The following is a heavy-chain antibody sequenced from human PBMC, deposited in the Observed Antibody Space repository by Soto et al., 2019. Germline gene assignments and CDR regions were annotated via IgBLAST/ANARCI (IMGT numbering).Heavy chain of an antibody. D-gene: IGHD6-13*01. CDR3: ASVGYSSSWYFYYYYGMDV. CDR2: ISSSGSTI. Sequence: GGSLRLSCAASGFTFSDYYMSWIRQAPGKGLEWVSYISSSGSTIYYADSVKGRFTISRDNAKNSLYLQINSLRAEDTAVYYCASVGYSSSWYFYYYYGMDVWGQGTTVTVSS. V-gene: IGHV3-11*01. CDR1: GFTFSDYY. J-gene: IGHJ6*02.